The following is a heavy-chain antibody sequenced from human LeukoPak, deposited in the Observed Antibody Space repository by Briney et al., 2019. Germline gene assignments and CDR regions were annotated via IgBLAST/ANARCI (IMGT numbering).Heavy chain of an antibody. D-gene: IGHD1-26*01. J-gene: IGHJ4*02. CDR3: AKSGGYGLIDY. Sequence: SETLSLTCTVSGYSISSGYYWAWIRQPPGKGLEWIGSIYHSGSTYYNASLQSRVTISIETSKNQISLRLNSVTAADTAIYYCAKSGGYGLIDYWGQGTLVTVSS. CDR1: GYSISSGYY. CDR2: IYHSGST. V-gene: IGHV4-38-2*02.